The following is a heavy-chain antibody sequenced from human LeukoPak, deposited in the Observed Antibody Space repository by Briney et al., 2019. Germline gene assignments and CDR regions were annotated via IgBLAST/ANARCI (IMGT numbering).Heavy chain of an antibody. CDR3: AKDISYSGSYYDY. CDR1: GFTFSSYS. Sequence: GGPLRLSCAASGFTFSSYSMNWVRQAPGKGLEWVSSISSSSSYIYYADSVKGRFTISRDNAKNSLYLQMNSLRAEDTALYYCAKDISYSGSYYDYWGQGTLVTVSS. J-gene: IGHJ4*02. CDR2: ISSSSSYI. V-gene: IGHV3-21*04. D-gene: IGHD1-26*01.